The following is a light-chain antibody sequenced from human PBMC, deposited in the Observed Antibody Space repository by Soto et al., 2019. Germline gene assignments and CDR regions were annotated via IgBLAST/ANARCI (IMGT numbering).Light chain of an antibody. V-gene: IGLV2-14*01. CDR1: SSDVGGYNF. Sequence: QSVLTQPASVSGSPGQSVTISCTGTSSDVGGYNFVSWYQQHPGKAPKVMIYEVSDRPSGVSNRFSGSKSGNTASLTISGLQAEDEADYYCSSYTSTKVLFGGGTTVTVL. CDR2: EVS. CDR3: SSYTSTKVL. J-gene: IGLJ2*01.